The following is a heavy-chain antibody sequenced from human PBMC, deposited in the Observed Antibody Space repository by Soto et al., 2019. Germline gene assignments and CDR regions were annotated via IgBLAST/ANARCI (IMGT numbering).Heavy chain of an antibody. CDR3: AKGPAGLTWRSFYMDV. D-gene: IGHD3-16*01. Sequence: ASVKVSCKASGYTFTSYGISWVRQAPGQGLEWMGWISAYNGNTNYAQKLQGRVTMTTDTSTSTAYMELRSLTSDDTAVYYCAKGPAGLTWRSFYMDVWGKGTTVTVSS. V-gene: IGHV1-18*01. CDR1: GYTFTSYG. CDR2: ISAYNGNT. J-gene: IGHJ6*03.